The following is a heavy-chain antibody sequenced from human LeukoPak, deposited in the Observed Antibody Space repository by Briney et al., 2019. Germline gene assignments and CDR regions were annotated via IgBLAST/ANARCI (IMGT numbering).Heavy chain of an antibody. CDR3: TTPPRKVGATDY. CDR2: IKSKTDGGTT. J-gene: IGHJ4*02. Sequence: GGSLRLSCVASAFTFNNYWMHWVRQAPGKGLEWVGRIKSKTDGGTTDYAAPVKGRFTISRDDSKNTLYLQMNSLKTEDTAVYYCTTPPRKVGATDYWGQGTLVTVSS. CDR1: AFTFNNYW. V-gene: IGHV3-15*01. D-gene: IGHD1-26*01.